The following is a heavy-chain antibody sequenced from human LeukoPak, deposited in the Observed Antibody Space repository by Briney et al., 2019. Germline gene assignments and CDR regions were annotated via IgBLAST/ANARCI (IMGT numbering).Heavy chain of an antibody. V-gene: IGHV3-30*14. J-gene: IGHJ4*02. D-gene: IGHD3-22*01. Sequence: GGSLRLSCAASGFTFSNYAMHWVRQAPGKGLEWVAVISYDGSNKYYADSVKGRFTISRDNSKNTLYLQMNSLRAEDTAVYYCASVPFSSGFHYWGQGTLVTVSS. CDR3: ASVPFSSGFHY. CDR1: GFTFSNYA. CDR2: ISYDGSNK.